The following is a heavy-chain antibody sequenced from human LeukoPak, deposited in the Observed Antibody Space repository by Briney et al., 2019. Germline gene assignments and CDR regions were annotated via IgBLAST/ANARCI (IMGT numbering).Heavy chain of an antibody. CDR3: ARGVVPAAMHTYYYYYGMDV. CDR2: ISYDGSNK. CDR1: GFTFSSYA. D-gene: IGHD2-2*01. J-gene: IGHJ6*02. V-gene: IGHV3-30-3*01. Sequence: HPGRSLRLSCAASGFTFSSYAMHWVRQAPGKGLEWVAVISYDGSNKYCADSVKGRFTISRDNSKNTLYLQMNSLRAEDTAVYYCARGVVPAAMHTYYYYYGMDVWGQGTTVTVSS.